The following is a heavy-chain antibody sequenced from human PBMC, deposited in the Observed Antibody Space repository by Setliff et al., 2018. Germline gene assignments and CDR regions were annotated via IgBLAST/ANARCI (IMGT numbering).Heavy chain of an antibody. CDR3: ASRAPPPREAFGGNYYYYMDV. J-gene: IGHJ6*03. CDR1: GGTFANKP. V-gene: IGHV1-69*13. D-gene: IGHD3-3*01. CDR2: IIPIFGTA. Sequence: SVKVSCKASGGTFANKPISWVRQAPGQGLEWMGGIIPIFGTADYARKFQARVTITADETTSTAYMELRSLCSDDTAVYYCASRAPPPREAFGGNYYYYMDVWGEGTTVTVSS.